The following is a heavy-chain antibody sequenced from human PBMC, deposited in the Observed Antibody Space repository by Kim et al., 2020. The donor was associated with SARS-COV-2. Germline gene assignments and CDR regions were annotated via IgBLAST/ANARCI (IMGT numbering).Heavy chain of an antibody. D-gene: IGHD3-10*01. CDR3: AKDYGSGSYYNAQIYYGMDV. J-gene: IGHJ6*02. CDR2: ISWNSVSI. CDR1: GFTFDDYA. V-gene: IGHV3-9*01. Sequence: GGSLRLSCAASGFTFDDYAMHWVRQAPGKGLEWVSGISWNSVSIGYADSVKGRFTISRDNAKNSLYLQMNSLRAEDTALYYCAKDYGSGSYYNAQIYYGMDVWGQGTTVTVSS.